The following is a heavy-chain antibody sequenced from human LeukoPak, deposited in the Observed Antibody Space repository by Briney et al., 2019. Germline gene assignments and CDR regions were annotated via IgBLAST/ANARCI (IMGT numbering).Heavy chain of an antibody. Sequence: GGSLRLSCVASGFTFGSYAMTWVRQAPQKGLESVSVIGGDSVTTYYADSVRGRFTISRDNSKNTLYLQMDSLRVEDTAVYYCGAYRPAVVLTDEQWGQGTLVTVSS. CDR3: GAYRPAVVLTDEQ. CDR2: IGGDSVTT. CDR1: GFTFGSYA. J-gene: IGHJ4*02. D-gene: IGHD5-18*01. V-gene: IGHV3-23*01.